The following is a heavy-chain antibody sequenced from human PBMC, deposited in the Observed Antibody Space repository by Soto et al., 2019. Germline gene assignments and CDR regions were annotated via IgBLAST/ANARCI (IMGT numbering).Heavy chain of an antibody. Sequence: QVQLQQWGAGLLKPSETLSLTCAVYGGSFSGYYWSWIRQPPGKGLEWIGEINHSGSTNYNPSLKSRVTISVDTSKNQFSLKLSSVTAADTAVYYCARSRLGELLRGRYYYYGMDVWGQGTTVTVSS. D-gene: IGHD3-10*01. CDR2: INHSGST. J-gene: IGHJ6*02. CDR3: ARSRLGELLRGRYYYYGMDV. V-gene: IGHV4-34*01. CDR1: GGSFSGYY.